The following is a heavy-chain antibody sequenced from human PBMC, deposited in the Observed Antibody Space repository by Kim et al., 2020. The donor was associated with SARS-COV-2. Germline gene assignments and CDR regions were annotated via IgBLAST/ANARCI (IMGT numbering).Heavy chain of an antibody. D-gene: IGHD2-2*01. V-gene: IGHV3-48*02. CDR3: ARVYCSSTSCYQFEY. CDR1: GFTFSGYS. Sequence: GGSLRLSCTASGFTFSGYSMNWVRQAPGKGLEWVSYISSSSSTIHYADSVKGRFTISRDNAKNSLYLQMNSLRDEDTAVYFCARVYCSSTSCYQFEYWGQGTRVTVSS. J-gene: IGHJ4*02. CDR2: ISSSSSTI.